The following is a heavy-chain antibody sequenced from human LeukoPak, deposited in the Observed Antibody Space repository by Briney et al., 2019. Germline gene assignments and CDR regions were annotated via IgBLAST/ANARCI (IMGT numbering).Heavy chain of an antibody. CDR2: INPNSGGT. D-gene: IGHD1-7*01. CDR1: GYTFTGCY. Sequence: ASVKVSCKASGYTFTGCYMHWVRQAPGQGLEWMGGINPNSGGTNYAQKFQGRVTMTRDTSISTAYMELSRPRSDDTAVYYCARDPDWNYVVDYWGQGTLVTVSS. V-gene: IGHV1-2*02. J-gene: IGHJ4*02. CDR3: ARDPDWNYVVDY.